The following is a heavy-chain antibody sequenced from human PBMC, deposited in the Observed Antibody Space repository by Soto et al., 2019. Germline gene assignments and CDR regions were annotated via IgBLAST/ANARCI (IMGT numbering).Heavy chain of an antibody. Sequence: QVQLVQSGAEVKKPGSSVKVSCKASGDTFSSYAINWVRQAPGQRLEWMGGIIPILGTANYAQKFQRRVTITADKPTSTASMEMSSLRSENTAVYYCASRAKGFDAWGQGTLVTVSS. V-gene: IGHV1-69*06. J-gene: IGHJ5*02. CDR1: GDTFSSYA. CDR3: ASRAKGFDA. CDR2: IIPILGTA.